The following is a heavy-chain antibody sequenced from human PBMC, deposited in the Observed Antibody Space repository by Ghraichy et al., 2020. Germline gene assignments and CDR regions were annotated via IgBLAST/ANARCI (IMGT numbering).Heavy chain of an antibody. J-gene: IGHJ4*02. D-gene: IGHD1-14*01. Sequence: SETLSLTCTVSGGSISSYYWNWIRQPPGKGLEWIGYIHYSGDTNYNPSLNSRVTMSVDTSKNQFSLKVYSVTSADTAVYYCARDQRGFGKYYLDYWGQGTLFTVSS. V-gene: IGHV4-59*01. CDR2: IHYSGDT. CDR1: GGSISSYY. CDR3: ARDQRGFGKYYLDY.